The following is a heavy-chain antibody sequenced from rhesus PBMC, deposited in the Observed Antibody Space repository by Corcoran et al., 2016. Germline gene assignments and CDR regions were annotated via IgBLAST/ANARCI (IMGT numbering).Heavy chain of an antibody. CDR1: GFTFSNYG. J-gene: IGHJ4*01. CDR2: RSYDGSKK. Sequence: EVQLVESGGGLVQPGGSLSLSCAGSGFTFSNYGMHWVSQAPGTGLEWVAVRSYDGSKKYSTDCVKDRFTISRDNSNNILYLQMNNLKWEDTAVYYCARDRWAIAAALDYGGQGVLVTVSS. CDR3: ARDRWAIAAALDY. D-gene: IGHD6-25*01. V-gene: IGHV3-54*02.